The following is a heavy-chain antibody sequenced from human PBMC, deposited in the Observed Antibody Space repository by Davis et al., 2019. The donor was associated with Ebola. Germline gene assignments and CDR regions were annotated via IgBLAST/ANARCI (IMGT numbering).Heavy chain of an antibody. J-gene: IGHJ6*04. CDR1: GYTFTSYY. V-gene: IGHV1-2*06. CDR3: ARDGSTRYYYYGMDV. CDR2: INPNSGGT. Sequence: AASVKVSCKASGYTFTSYYMHWVRQAPGQGLEWMGRINPNSGGTNYAQKFQGRVTMTRDTSISTAYMELSRLRSDDTAVYYCARDGSTRYYYYGMDVWGKGTTVTVSS.